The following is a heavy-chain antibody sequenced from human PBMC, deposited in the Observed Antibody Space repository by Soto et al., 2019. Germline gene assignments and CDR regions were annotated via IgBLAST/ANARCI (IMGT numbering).Heavy chain of an antibody. CDR1: GGTFSSYA. J-gene: IGHJ4*02. Sequence: GASVKVSCKASGGTFSSYAISWVLQAPGQGLEWMGGIIPIFGTANYAQKFQGRVTITADESTSTAYMELSSLRSEDTAVYYCARAALRYFDWSTLPFDYWGQGTLVTVSS. V-gene: IGHV1-69*13. D-gene: IGHD3-9*01. CDR2: IIPIFGTA. CDR3: ARAALRYFDWSTLPFDY.